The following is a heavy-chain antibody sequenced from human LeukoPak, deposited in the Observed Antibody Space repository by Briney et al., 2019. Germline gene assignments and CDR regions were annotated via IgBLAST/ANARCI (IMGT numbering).Heavy chain of an antibody. CDR2: FDPEDGET. Sequence: ASVKVSCKVSGYTLTELSMHWVRQAPGKGLEWMGGFDPEDGETIYAQKFQGRVTMTEDTSTDTAYMEQSSLRSEDTAVYYCATGLLWFGDLLDYWGQGTLVTVSS. J-gene: IGHJ4*02. D-gene: IGHD3-10*01. CDR1: GYTLTELS. CDR3: ATGLLWFGDLLDY. V-gene: IGHV1-24*01.